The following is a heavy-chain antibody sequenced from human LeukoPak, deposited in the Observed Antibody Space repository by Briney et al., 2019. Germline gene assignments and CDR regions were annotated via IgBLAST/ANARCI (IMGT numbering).Heavy chain of an antibody. J-gene: IGHJ4*02. V-gene: IGHV1-69*13. Sequence: GASVKVSCKASGGTFSSYAISWVRQAPGQGLEWMGGIIPIFGTANYAQKFQGRVTITADESTSTAYMELSSLRSEDTAVYYCARSPRDLGAPPYYFDYWGQGTLVTVSS. CDR3: ARSPRDLGAPPYYFDY. CDR2: IIPIFGTA. D-gene: IGHD1-26*01. CDR1: GGTFSSYA.